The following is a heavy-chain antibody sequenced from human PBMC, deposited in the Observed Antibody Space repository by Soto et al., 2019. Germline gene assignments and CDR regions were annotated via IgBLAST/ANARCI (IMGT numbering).Heavy chain of an antibody. CDR2: IIPISGTA. J-gene: IGHJ6*02. D-gene: IGHD3-22*01. Sequence: ASVKVSCKASGGTFSSYAISWVRQAPGQGLEWMGGIIPISGTANYARKFQGRVTITADESTSTAYMELSSLRSEDTAVYYCARRFYDSSGYYYYYYYYGMDVWGQGTTVTVSS. CDR1: GGTFSSYA. CDR3: ARRFYDSSGYYYYYYYYGMDV. V-gene: IGHV1-69*13.